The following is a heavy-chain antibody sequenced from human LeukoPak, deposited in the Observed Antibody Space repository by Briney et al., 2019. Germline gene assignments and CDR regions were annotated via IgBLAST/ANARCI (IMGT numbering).Heavy chain of an antibody. CDR2: ISGSGGST. CDR3: AKAGSGSYYGMESHFDY. J-gene: IGHJ4*02. CDR1: GFTFSSYA. Sequence: GGSLRLSCAASGFTFSSYAMSWVRQAPGKGLEWVSAISGSGGSTYYADSVKGRFTISRDNSKNTLYLQMNSLRAEDTAVYYCAKAGSGSYYGMESHFDYWGQGTPVTVSS. D-gene: IGHD1-26*01. V-gene: IGHV3-23*01.